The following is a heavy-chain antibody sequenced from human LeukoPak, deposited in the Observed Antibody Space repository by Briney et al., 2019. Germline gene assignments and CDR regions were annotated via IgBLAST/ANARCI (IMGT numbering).Heavy chain of an antibody. V-gene: IGHV5-51*01. J-gene: IGHJ4*02. D-gene: IGHD6-19*01. CDR3: ARHKDSSGWYHRDY. CDR1: GYSFTSFW. CDR2: IYPGDSDS. Sequence: GESLKISWKGPGYSFTSFWIGWVRQIPGKGLGWIRIIYPGDSDSRYRTSFQGQVTISADKSISTAYLQWSSLKASDTAMYYCARHKDSSGWYHRDYWGQGTLVTVSS.